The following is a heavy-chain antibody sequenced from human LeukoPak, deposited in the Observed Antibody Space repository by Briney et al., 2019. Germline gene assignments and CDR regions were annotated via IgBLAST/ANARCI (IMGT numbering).Heavy chain of an antibody. V-gene: IGHV4-34*01. Sequence: SETLSLTCAVYGGSFSGYYWSWIRQPPGKGLEWIGEINHSGSTNYNPSLKSRVTISVDTSKNQLSLKLSSVTAADTAVYYCARAGTLKMTTVTTVDAFDIWGQGTMVTVSS. CDR3: ARAGTLKMTTVTTVDAFDI. D-gene: IGHD4-17*01. CDR2: INHSGST. J-gene: IGHJ3*02. CDR1: GGSFSGYY.